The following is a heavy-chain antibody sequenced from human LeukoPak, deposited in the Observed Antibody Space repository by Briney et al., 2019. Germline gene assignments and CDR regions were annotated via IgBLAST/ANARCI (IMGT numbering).Heavy chain of an antibody. D-gene: IGHD1-26*01. J-gene: IGHJ4*02. CDR3: ARVAYSGTYRWDY. V-gene: IGHV3-21*01. CDR2: ISSSRSYI. Sequence: KSGGSLRLSCAASGFTFSSYSMNWVRQAPGKGLEWVSSISSSRSYIYYADSVKGRFTISRDNGKNSLYLQMNSLRAEDTAVYYCARVAYSGTYRWDYWGQGTLVTVSS. CDR1: GFTFSSYS.